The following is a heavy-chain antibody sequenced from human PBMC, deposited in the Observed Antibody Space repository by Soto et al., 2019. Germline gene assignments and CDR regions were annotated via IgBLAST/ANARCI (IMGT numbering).Heavy chain of an antibody. J-gene: IGHJ6*02. Sequence: QITLKESGPTLVKPTQTLTLTCTFSGFSLSTSGVGVGWIRQPPGKALEWLALIYWNDDKRSSPSLKSRLTITKDTSKNHVVLTMTNMDPVDTATYYCAHAEYYYDSSGYYPDYYYYGMDVWGQGTTVTVSS. CDR2: IYWNDDK. CDR1: GFSLSTSGVG. V-gene: IGHV2-5*01. CDR3: AHAEYYYDSSGYYPDYYYYGMDV. D-gene: IGHD3-22*01.